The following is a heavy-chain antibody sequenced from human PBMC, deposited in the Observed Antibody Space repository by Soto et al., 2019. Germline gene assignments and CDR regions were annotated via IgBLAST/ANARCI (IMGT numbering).Heavy chain of an antibody. Sequence: PRWSLRLSCAASGFTFSSYWMHWFRQAPGKGLVWVSRINSDGSSTSYADSVKGRFTISRDNAKNTLYLQMNSLRAEDTAVYYCARVPQWELPHWGQGTLVTVSS. CDR1: GFTFSSYW. V-gene: IGHV3-74*01. CDR3: ARVPQWELPH. CDR2: INSDGSST. J-gene: IGHJ4*02. D-gene: IGHD1-26*01.